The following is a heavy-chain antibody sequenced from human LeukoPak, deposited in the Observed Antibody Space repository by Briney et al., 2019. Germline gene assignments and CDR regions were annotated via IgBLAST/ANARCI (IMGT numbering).Heavy chain of an antibody. CDR1: GFTFSSHG. CDR2: IWYDGSNK. D-gene: IGHD6-19*01. J-gene: IGHJ4*02. Sequence: GGSLRLSCAASGFTFSSHGMHWVRQAPGKGLEWGAVIWYDGSNKYYADSVKGRFIISRDNPKNTLYPQMNSLRAEDTAVYYCARVSSSGWYWGMNIDYWGQGTLVTVSS. V-gene: IGHV3-33*01. CDR3: ARVSSSGWYWGMNIDY.